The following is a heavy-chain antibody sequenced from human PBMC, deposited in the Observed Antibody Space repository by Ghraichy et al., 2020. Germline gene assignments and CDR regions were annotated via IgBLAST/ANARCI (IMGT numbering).Heavy chain of an antibody. CDR1: GFTFSSYG. J-gene: IGHJ3*02. D-gene: IGHD3-16*02. CDR3: AKYVWGSYRYPNDAFDI. Sequence: GGSLRLSCAASGFTFSSYGMHWVRQAPGKGLEWVAFIRYDGSNKYYADSVKGRFTISRDNSKNTLYLQMNSLRAEDTAVYYCAKYVWGSYRYPNDAFDIWGQGTMVTVSS. V-gene: IGHV3-30*02. CDR2: IRYDGSNK.